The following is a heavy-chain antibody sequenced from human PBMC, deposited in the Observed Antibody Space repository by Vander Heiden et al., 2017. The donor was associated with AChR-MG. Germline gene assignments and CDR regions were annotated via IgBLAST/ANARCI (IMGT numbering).Heavy chain of an antibody. CDR2: IIPIVGTA. J-gene: IGHJ6*01. D-gene: IGHD3-22*01. Sequence: QVQLVQSGAEVQKPGSSVKVPCKASGGTFSSYAISWVRQAPGQGLEWMGGIIPIVGTANYAQKCPGSVTMSSDESTSTAYMELISLRYEDHALHYRARGEYYGGSSFFFYYYYGKHGW. CDR3: ARGEYYGGSSFFFYYYYGKHG. CDR1: GGTFSSYA. V-gene: IGHV1-69*01.